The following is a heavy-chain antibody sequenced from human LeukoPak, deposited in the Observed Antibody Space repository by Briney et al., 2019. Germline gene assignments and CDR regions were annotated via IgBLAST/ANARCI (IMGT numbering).Heavy chain of an antibody. V-gene: IGHV3-7*01. D-gene: IGHD2-2*01. Sequence: GGSLRLSCAVSGFTFTNYWMSWARQSPGKGLEWVANIYLDGSRAYYVDSVKGRFTISRDNAKNSLFLQMNSPSAEDTAVYYCGRAGPVTKDHFIDVWRKGTTVTVSS. J-gene: IGHJ6*03. CDR1: GFTFTNYW. CDR3: GRAGPVTKDHFIDV. CDR2: IYLDGSRA.